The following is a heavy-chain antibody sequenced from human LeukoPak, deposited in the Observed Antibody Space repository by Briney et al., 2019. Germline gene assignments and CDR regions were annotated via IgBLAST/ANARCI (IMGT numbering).Heavy chain of an antibody. CDR3: ARDLGDTAMAKHDAFDI. CDR1: GGTFSSYA. Sequence: GASVKVSCKASGGTFSSYAISWVRQAPGQGLEWMGGIIPIFGTASYAQKFQGRVTITADESTSTAYMELSSLRSEDTAVYYCARDLGDTAMAKHDAFDIWGQGTMVTVSS. J-gene: IGHJ3*02. D-gene: IGHD5-18*01. V-gene: IGHV1-69*13. CDR2: IIPIFGTA.